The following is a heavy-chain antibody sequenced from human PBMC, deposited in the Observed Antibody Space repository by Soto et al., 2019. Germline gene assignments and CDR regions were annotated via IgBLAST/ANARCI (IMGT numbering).Heavy chain of an antibody. CDR1: GFTFSSYA. V-gene: IGHV3-23*01. CDR3: AKVPIVVVPAAIATTYYFDY. J-gene: IGHJ4*02. D-gene: IGHD2-2*01. CDR2: ISGSGGST. Sequence: GSLRLSCAASGFTFSSYAMSWVRQAPGKGLEWVSAISGSGGSTYYADSVKGRFTISRDNSKNTLYLQMNSLRAEDTAVYYCAKVPIVVVPAAIATTYYFDYWGQGTLVTVSS.